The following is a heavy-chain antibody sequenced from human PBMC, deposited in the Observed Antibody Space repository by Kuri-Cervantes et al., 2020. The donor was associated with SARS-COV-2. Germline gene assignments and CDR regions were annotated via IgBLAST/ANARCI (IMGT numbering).Heavy chain of an antibody. D-gene: IGHD2-21*02. Sequence: SVKVTCKASGYTFTDYYMHWVRQAPGQGLEWMGWINPNSGGTNYAQKLQGWVTMTRDTSISTVSMELSRLRSDDTAGYYGARSTAILRLVVISPGGAFDIWGQGTMVTVSS. J-gene: IGHJ3*02. CDR1: GYTFTDYY. CDR2: INPNSGGT. CDR3: ARSTAILRLVVISPGGAFDI. V-gene: IGHV1-2*04.